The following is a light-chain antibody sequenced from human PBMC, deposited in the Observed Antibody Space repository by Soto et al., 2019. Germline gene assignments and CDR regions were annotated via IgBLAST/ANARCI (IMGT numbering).Light chain of an antibody. CDR3: LQDSNYPVT. CDR1: QGISTY. V-gene: IGKV1-6*01. J-gene: IGKJ1*01. Sequence: IQMTQSPSSLSASVGDRVTITCRASQGISTYLNWYQQKPGKAPKLLIYAASSLQSGVPSRFSGSGSGTDFTLTISSLQPEDFATYYCLQDSNYPVTFGQGTKVDIK. CDR2: AAS.